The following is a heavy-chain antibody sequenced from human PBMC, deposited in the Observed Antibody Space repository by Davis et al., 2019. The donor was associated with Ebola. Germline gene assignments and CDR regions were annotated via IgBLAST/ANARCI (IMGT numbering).Heavy chain of an antibody. J-gene: IGHJ4*02. CDR3: ARVPLHYGDYFIH. V-gene: IGHV3-30*03. D-gene: IGHD4-17*01. CDR1: GFTFSSYG. Sequence: PGGSLRLSCAASGFTFSSYGMHWVRQAPGKGLEWVAVISYDGSNKYYADSVKGRFTISRDNSKNTLYLQMNSLRAEDTAVYYCARVPLHYGDYFIHWGQGTLVTVSS. CDR2: ISYDGSNK.